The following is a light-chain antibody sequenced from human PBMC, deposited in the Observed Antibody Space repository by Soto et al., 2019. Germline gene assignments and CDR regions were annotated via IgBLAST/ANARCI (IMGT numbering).Light chain of an antibody. CDR3: QQRSNWPRLT. CDR1: QSVSSY. Sequence: EIVLTQSPATLSWSPGERATLACRASQSVSSYLDWYQQKPGQAPRLLIYDASNRGTGIPARFSGSGSGTDFTLTITSLEPEDFAVYYCQQRSNWPRLTFGGGTKVEIK. J-gene: IGKJ4*01. V-gene: IGKV3-11*01. CDR2: DAS.